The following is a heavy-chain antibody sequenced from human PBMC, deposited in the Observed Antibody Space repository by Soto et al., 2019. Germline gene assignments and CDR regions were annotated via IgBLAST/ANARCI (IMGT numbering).Heavy chain of an antibody. Sequence: QVELVQSGAEVKKPGASVKVSCKASGYTFTRYAINWVRQATGQGLEWMGWMNPNSGNTGYAQKFQGRVTMTRNTSISTAYMELSSLRSEDTAVYYCAFQARPHYNYYGMDVWGQGTTVTVSS. D-gene: IGHD6-6*01. V-gene: IGHV1-8*01. J-gene: IGHJ6*02. CDR3: AFQARPHYNYYGMDV. CDR2: MNPNSGNT. CDR1: GYTFTRYA.